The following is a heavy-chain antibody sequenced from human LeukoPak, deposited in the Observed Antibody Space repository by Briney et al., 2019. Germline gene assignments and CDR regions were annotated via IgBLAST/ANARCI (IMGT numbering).Heavy chain of an antibody. V-gene: IGHV4-31*03. J-gene: IGHJ6*02. CDR3: ARAEYSSSPWYNYYGMDV. Sequence: PSETLSLTRTVSGGSISSGGYYWSWIRQHPGKGLEWIGYIYYSGSTYYNPSLKSRVTISVDTSKNQFSLKLSSVTAADTAVYYCARAEYSSSPWYNYYGMDVWGQGTTVTVSS. D-gene: IGHD6-6*01. CDR2: IYYSGST. CDR1: GGSISSGGYY.